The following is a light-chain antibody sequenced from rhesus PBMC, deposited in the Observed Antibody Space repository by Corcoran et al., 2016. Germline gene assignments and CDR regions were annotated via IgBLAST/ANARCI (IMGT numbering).Light chain of an antibody. V-gene: IGKV1S9*01. CDR3: QQGYGYPYT. Sequence: DIQMTQSPSSLSASVGDRVTITCQASQRLTNYLNWYQQKPGKIPKLLIYSASTLQSGIPSQLRGRGSVTDFTLTISSLQPEDFATYDCQQGYGYPYTFGQGTKVEIK. J-gene: IGKJ2*01. CDR2: SAS. CDR1: QRLTNY.